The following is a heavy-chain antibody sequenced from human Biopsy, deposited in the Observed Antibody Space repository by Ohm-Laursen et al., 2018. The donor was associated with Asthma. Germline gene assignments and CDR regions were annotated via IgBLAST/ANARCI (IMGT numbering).Heavy chain of an antibody. CDR2: IIPISLTP. CDR1: RDIFSSYG. V-gene: IGHV1-69*01. Sequence: GSSVKVSCKGSRDIFSSYGFSWVRQAPGQGLEWMGGIIPISLTPSYARRFRGRVTISADEYTRTAYMELSGLRSEDTAVYYCARDPSYFDPSVEGWHLWGQGTMVTVSS. CDR3: ARDPSYFDPSVEGWHL. J-gene: IGHJ3*01. D-gene: IGHD3-22*01.